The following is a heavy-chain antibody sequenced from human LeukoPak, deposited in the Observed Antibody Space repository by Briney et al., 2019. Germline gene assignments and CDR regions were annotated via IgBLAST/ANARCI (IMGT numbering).Heavy chain of an antibody. CDR1: GFTFSSYA. Sequence: GGSLRLSCVASGFTFSSYAMSWVRQAPGKGLEWVSVISDSGGSTYYADSVKGRFTISRDNSKNTLYLQMNSLRAEDTAVYYCAKVCQEGFYYDSSGYSNFDYWGQGTLVTVSS. J-gene: IGHJ4*02. V-gene: IGHV3-23*01. D-gene: IGHD3-22*01. CDR2: ISDSGGST. CDR3: AKVCQEGFYYDSSGYSNFDY.